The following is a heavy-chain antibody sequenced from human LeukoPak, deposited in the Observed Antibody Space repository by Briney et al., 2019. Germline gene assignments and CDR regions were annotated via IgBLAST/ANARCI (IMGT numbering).Heavy chain of an antibody. Sequence: GESLKISCKGSGYSFTSYWISWVRQLPGKGLEWMGRIDPSDSYTNYSPSFQGHVTISADKSISTAYLQWSSLKASDTAMYCCASQIAAAAFDIWGQGTMVTVSS. CDR1: GYSFTSYW. CDR2: IDPSDSYT. J-gene: IGHJ3*02. CDR3: ASQIAAAAFDI. V-gene: IGHV5-10-1*01. D-gene: IGHD6-13*01.